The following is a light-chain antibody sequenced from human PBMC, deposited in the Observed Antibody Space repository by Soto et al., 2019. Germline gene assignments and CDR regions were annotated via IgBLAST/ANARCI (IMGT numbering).Light chain of an antibody. CDR1: QSVSSY. CDR3: QQRSNWPLT. Sequence: EIVLTQSPATLSLSPGERATLSCRASQSVSSYLAWYQQKPGQAPRLLIYDASNRATGIPARFSGCGSGTDFTRTISNLAPEDFAVYYFQQRSNWPLTFGGGTKVEIK. CDR2: DAS. J-gene: IGKJ4*01. V-gene: IGKV3-11*01.